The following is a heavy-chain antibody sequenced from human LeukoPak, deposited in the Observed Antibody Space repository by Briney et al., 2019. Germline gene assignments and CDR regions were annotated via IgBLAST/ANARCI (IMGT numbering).Heavy chain of an antibody. CDR2: INHSGST. CDR1: GGSISSSSYY. J-gene: IGHJ5*02. CDR3: ARNRWFDP. V-gene: IGHV4-39*07. Sequence: SETLSLTCTVSGGSISSSSYYWGWIRQPPGKGLGWIGEINHSGSTNYNPSLKSRVTISVDTSKNQFSLKLSSVTAADTAVYYCARNRWFDPWGQGTLVTVSS.